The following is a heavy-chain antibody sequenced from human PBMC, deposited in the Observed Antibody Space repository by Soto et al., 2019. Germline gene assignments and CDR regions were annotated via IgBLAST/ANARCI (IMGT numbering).Heavy chain of an antibody. CDR1: GGTFSSYA. J-gene: IGHJ4*02. CDR2: IIPIFGTA. CDR3: ARDLADSGNNYYFDY. Sequence: QVQLVQSGAEVKKPGSSVKVSCKASGGTFSSYAISWVRQAPGQGLEWMGGIIPIFGTANYAQKFQGRVTITADESTSTDYMELSSLRSEDTAVYYCARDLADSGNNYYFDYWGQGTLVTVSS. V-gene: IGHV1-69*01. D-gene: IGHD1-26*01.